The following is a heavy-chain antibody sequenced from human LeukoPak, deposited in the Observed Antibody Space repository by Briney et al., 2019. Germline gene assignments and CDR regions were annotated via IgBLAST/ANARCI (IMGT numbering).Heavy chain of an antibody. CDR2: ISGDGSST. CDR1: GFTFSSYW. CDR3: ASELPFDY. V-gene: IGHV3-74*01. Sequence: QPGGSLRLSCAASGFTFSSYWTHWVRQTPGKGLVWFSRISGDGSSTTYAESAKGRFTISRDNAKNTLYLRMNTLRAEDTAVYYCASELPFDYWGQGTLVTVSS. J-gene: IGHJ4*02.